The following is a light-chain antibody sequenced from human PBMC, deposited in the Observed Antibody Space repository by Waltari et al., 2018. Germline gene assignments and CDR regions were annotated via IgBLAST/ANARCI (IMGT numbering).Light chain of an antibody. CDR1: QSISKY. J-gene: IGKJ1*01. CDR3: QKYERLPAT. V-gene: IGKV3-20*01. CDR2: ETS. Sequence: EIMLTQSPATLSLSPGERATLSCRASQSISKYLAWYQQKPGQAPRLLIYETSRRATGIPDRFSCSGSGTDFSLTISRLEPEDFAVYYCQKYERLPATFGQGTKVEFK.